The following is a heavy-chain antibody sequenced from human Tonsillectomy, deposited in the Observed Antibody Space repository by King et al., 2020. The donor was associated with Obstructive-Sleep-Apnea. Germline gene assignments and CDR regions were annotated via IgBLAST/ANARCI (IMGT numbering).Heavy chain of an antibody. CDR2: ISYDGSNK. J-gene: IGHJ4*02. V-gene: IGHV3-30*04. CDR1: GFTFSSYA. Sequence: VQLVQSGGGVVQPGRSLRLSCAASGFTFSSYAMHWVRQAPGKGLEWVAVISYDGSNKYYADSVKGRFTISRDNSKNTLYLQMNSLRAEDTAVYYCARGNYDFWSGYYGYWGQGTLVTVSS. CDR3: ARGNYDFWSGYYGY. D-gene: IGHD3-3*01.